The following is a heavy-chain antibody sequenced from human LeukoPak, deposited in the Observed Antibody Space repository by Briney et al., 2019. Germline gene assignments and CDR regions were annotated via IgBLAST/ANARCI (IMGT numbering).Heavy chain of an antibody. J-gene: IGHJ6*02. CDR2: ISAYNGNT. D-gene: IGHD2-15*01. Sequence: ASVKVSCKAPGYTFTSYGISWVRQAPGQGLEWMGWISAYNGNTNYAQKLQGRVTMTTDTSTSTAYMELRSLRSDDTAVYYCARECGGSFPYYYYGMDVWGQGTTVTVSS. V-gene: IGHV1-18*01. CDR3: ARECGGSFPYYYYGMDV. CDR1: GYTFTSYG.